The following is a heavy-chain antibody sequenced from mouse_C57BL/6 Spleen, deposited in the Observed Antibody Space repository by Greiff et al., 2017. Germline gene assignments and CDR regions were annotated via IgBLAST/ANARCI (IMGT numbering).Heavy chain of an antibody. V-gene: IGHV5-9-1*02. J-gene: IGHJ2*01. CDR2: ISSGGDYI. CDR1: GFTFSSYA. D-gene: IGHD3-2*02. Sequence: EVKLVESGEGLVKPGGSLKLSCAASGFTFSSYAMSWVRQTPEKRLEWVAYISSGGDYIYYADTVKGRFNISRDNARNTLYLQMSSLKSEDTAMYYCTRDEGSSGYYFDYWGQGTTLTVSS. CDR3: TRDEGSSGYYFDY.